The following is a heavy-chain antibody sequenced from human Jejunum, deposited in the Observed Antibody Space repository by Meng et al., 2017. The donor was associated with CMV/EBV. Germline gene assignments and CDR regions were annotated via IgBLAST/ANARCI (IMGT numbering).Heavy chain of an antibody. J-gene: IGHJ4*02. CDR2: ITSTSYYT. CDR3: ARGLCGADCYSPTYFYLDF. V-gene: IGHV3-21*06. CDR1: FSKYS. Sequence: FSKYSINWVRQAQGKGLEWVASITSTSYYTFYADSVKGRFTISRDNAKNSLYLQMDSLRAEDTAVYYCARGLCGADCYSPTYFYLDFWGQGTLVTVSS. D-gene: IGHD2-21*02.